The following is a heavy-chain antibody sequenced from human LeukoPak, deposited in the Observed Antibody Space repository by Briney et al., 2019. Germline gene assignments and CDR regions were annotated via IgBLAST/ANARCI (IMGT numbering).Heavy chain of an antibody. CDR1: GYSFTSYW. CDR3: ARIGISVVVAATPVDY. J-gene: IGHJ4*02. V-gene: IGHV5-51*03. D-gene: IGHD2-15*01. Sequence: GESLKISCKGSGYSFTSYWIGWVRQMPGKGLEWMGIIYPGDSDTRYSPSFQGQVTISADKSISTAYLQWSSLKASDTAMYYCARIGISVVVAATPVDYWGQGTLVTVSS. CDR2: IYPGDSDT.